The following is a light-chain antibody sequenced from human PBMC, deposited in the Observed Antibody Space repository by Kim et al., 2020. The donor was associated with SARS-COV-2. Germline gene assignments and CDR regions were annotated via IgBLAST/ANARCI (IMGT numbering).Light chain of an antibody. Sequence: DIQMTQSPSSLSASVGDRVTITCRASRDISSYLAWYQQKPGTVPKVLIYSASALRSGVPSRFSGSGSGTDFTLTISSLQPEDVATYYCLNYDGAPWTFGQGTKVEIK. J-gene: IGKJ1*01. CDR1: RDISSY. CDR3: LNYDGAPWT. CDR2: SAS. V-gene: IGKV1-27*01.